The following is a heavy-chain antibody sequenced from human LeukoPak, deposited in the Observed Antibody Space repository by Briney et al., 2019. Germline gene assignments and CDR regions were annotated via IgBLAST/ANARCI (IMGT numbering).Heavy chain of an antibody. D-gene: IGHD5-18*01. Sequence: GRSLRLSCAASGFTFSSYGMHWVRQAPGKGLEWVAVISYDGSNKYYADSVKGRFTISRDNSKNTLHLQMNSLRAEDTAVYYCARDLGYSPTTSYFDYWGQGTLVTVSS. CDR1: GFTFSSYG. CDR3: ARDLGYSPTTSYFDY. J-gene: IGHJ4*02. V-gene: IGHV3-30*03. CDR2: ISYDGSNK.